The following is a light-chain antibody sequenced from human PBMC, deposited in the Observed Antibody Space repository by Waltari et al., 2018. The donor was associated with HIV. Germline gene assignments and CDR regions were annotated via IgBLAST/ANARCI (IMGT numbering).Light chain of an antibody. CDR2: SHN. CDR1: PLNIGISI. V-gene: IGLV1-44*01. Sequence: QSLLTPPPSASGTPGRRVTIPCPGSPLNIGISIVNWYQQFPGTAPKFLISSHNQRPSGVPDRFSGSKSGTSASLAISGLQSEDEADYYCATWDDSLSGWVFGGGTKLTVL. J-gene: IGLJ3*02. CDR3: ATWDDSLSGWV.